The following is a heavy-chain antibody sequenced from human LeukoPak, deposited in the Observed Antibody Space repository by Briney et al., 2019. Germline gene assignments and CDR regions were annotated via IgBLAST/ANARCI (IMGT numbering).Heavy chain of an antibody. CDR2: IYHSGNT. D-gene: IGHD5-24*01. CDR3: ARVGDGCQKD. Sequence: SETLSLTCTVSGGSISTSYWSWIRQPPGKGLEWIGYIYHSGNTNYNPSLKSRVIISGDTSKNQFSLKLSSVTAADTGVYYCARVGDGCQKDWGQGTLVTVSS. J-gene: IGHJ4*02. CDR1: GGSISTSY. V-gene: IGHV4-59*01.